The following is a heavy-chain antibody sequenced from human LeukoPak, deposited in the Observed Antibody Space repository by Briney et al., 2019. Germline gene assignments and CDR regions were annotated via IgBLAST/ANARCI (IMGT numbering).Heavy chain of an antibody. CDR2: IYISGTT. CDR1: GGSISSYY. CDR3: ARDARQELLAGGFDF. J-gene: IGHJ4*02. D-gene: IGHD3-10*01. V-gene: IGHV4-4*07. Sequence: SETLSLTCSISGGSISSYYWSWIRQPAGKGLEWIGRIYISGTTNYDPSLKRRLTMSVDTSKNQFSLKLKSVTAADTAVYYCARDARQELLAGGFDFWGQGALVTVSS.